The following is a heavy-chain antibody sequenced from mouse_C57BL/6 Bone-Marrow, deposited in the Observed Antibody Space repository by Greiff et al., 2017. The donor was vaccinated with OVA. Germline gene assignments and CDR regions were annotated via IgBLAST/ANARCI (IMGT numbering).Heavy chain of an antibody. CDR3: ARLRSYYSNYDLDC. V-gene: IGHV1-81*01. CDR2: ICPRSGNT. CDR1: GYTFTSSG. D-gene: IGHD2-5*01. Sequence: VQLQQSGAELARPGASVKLSCTASGYTFTSSGISWVKQRTGQGLEWIGEICPRSGNTYYNEKFKGKATLTADKSSSTAYMEIRSLTTEDSEVYFCARLRSYYSNYDLDCWGQGTTITVTA. J-gene: IGHJ2*01.